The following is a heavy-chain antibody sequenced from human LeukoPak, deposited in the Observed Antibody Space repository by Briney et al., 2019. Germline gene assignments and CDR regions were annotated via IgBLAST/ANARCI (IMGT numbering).Heavy chain of an antibody. D-gene: IGHD3-22*01. CDR1: GFTFSSYS. V-gene: IGHV3-48*01. CDR2: ISGSSSTI. CDR3: ARGSTYYDSSGQVPFDY. Sequence: GGSLRLSCAASGFTFSSYSMNWVRQAPGKGLEWGSYISGSSSTIYYADSVKGRFTISRDNGKNTLYLQTNSLRAEDTAVYYCARGSTYYDSSGQVPFDYWGQGTLVTVSS. J-gene: IGHJ4*02.